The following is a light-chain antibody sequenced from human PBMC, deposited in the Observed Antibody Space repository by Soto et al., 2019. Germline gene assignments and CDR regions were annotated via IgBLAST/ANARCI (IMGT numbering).Light chain of an antibody. CDR1: SSNIGSNT. J-gene: IGLJ2*01. Sequence: QSVLTQPPSASGTPGQRVTISCSGSSSNIGSNTVNWYQQFPGTAPKLLIYSNNQGPSGVPARFSGPKSGTSASLAISGLQSEDEADYYCAVWDDSLNAVVFGGGTKLTVL. CDR3: AVWDDSLNAVV. V-gene: IGLV1-44*01. CDR2: SNN.